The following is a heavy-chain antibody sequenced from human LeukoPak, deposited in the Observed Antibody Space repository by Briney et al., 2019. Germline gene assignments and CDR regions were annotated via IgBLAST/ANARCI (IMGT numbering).Heavy chain of an antibody. D-gene: IGHD3-22*01. J-gene: IGHJ6*02. CDR2: INPNSGGT. Sequence: ASVKVSCKASGYTFTGYYMHWVRQAPGQGLEWMGWINPNSGGTNYAQKFQGRVTMTRDTSISTAYMELSRLRSDDTAVYYCAREGWVTTRDYYGMDVWGQGTTVTVSS. CDR3: AREGWVTTRDYYGMDV. CDR1: GYTFTGYY. V-gene: IGHV1-2*02.